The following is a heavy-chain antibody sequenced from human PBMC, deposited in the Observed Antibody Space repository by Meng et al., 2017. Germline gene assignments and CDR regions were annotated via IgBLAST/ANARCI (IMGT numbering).Heavy chain of an antibody. D-gene: IGHD3-10*01. V-gene: IGHV1-3*01. CDR1: GYTFTSYA. CDR2: INAGNGNT. CDR3: ARSHVLLWFGEDLDY. J-gene: IGHJ4*02. Sequence: QVRCVQSGAELKRPGASVKVSCKASGYTFTSYAMHWVRQAPGQRLEWMGWINAGNGNTKYSQKFQGRVTITRDTSASTAYMELSSLRSEDTAVYYCARSHVLLWFGEDLDYWGQGTLVTVSS.